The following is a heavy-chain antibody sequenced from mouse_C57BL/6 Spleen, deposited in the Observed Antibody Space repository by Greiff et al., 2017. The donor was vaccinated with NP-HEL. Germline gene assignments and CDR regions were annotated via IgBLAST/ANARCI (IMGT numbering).Heavy chain of an antibody. CDR1: GYTFTSYW. Sequence: VQLQQSGTELVKPGASVKLSCKASGYTFTSYWMHWVKQRPGQGLEWIGNINPSNGGTNYNEKFKSKATLTVDKSSSTAYMQLSSLTSEDSAVYYCARGETAQATYFDYWGQGTTLTVSS. V-gene: IGHV1-53*01. J-gene: IGHJ2*01. D-gene: IGHD3-2*02. CDR2: INPSNGGT. CDR3: ARGETAQATYFDY.